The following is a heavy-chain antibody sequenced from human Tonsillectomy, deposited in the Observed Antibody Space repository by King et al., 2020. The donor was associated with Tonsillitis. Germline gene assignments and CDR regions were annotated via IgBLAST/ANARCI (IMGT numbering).Heavy chain of an antibody. J-gene: IGHJ6*02. CDR2: ISSSSTYI. Sequence: EVQLVESGGGLVKPGGSLRLSCAASGFTFSSYNMNWVRQAPGKGLEWVSSISSSSTYIYYADSVRGRFTISRDSAKNSLYLQMNSLRAEDTAVFYCAGAGAVQRHSHKDRAKKYRQLQRNSRGAEDTAVYYSASDSVDYFYGMDVWGQGTTVTVSS. CDR3: AGAGAVQRHSHKDRAKKYRQLQRNSRGAEDTAVYYSASDSVDYFYGMDV. V-gene: IGHV3-21*01. D-gene: IGHD2-2*01. CDR1: GFTFSSYN.